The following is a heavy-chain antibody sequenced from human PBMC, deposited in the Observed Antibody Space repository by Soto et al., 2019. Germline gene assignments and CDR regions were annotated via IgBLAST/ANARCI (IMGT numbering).Heavy chain of an antibody. CDR2: IYHSGTT. CDR1: GGSISNNNC. D-gene: IGHD3-3*01. CDR3: ARRRITTFGVVITGYGMDV. J-gene: IGHJ6*02. V-gene: IGHV4-4*02. Sequence: PSETLSLTCAVSGGSISNNNCWNCVRQPPGKGLEWIGEIYHSGTTNYNPSLKSRVTISLDKSNNQFSLTLNSVTAADTAVYYCARRRITTFGVVITGYGMDVWGQGTTVTVSS.